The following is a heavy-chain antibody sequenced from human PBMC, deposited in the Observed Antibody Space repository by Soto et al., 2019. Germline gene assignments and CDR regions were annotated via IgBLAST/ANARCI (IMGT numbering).Heavy chain of an antibody. CDR2: ISGSGDFT. V-gene: IGHV3-23*01. CDR3: ARSVAGRGNFDY. J-gene: IGHJ4*02. D-gene: IGHD1-1*01. Sequence: GGSLRLSCAASGFTFSNYAISWVRQTPGKGLEWVSVISGSGDFTYYADSVKGRFTISREHSENSLYLQMNSLRIEDTATYYCARSVAGRGNFDYWGRGTLVTVSS. CDR1: GFTFSNYA.